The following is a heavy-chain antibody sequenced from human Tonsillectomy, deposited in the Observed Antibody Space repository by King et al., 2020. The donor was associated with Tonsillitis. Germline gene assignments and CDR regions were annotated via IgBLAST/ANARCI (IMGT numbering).Heavy chain of an antibody. CDR3: ARGTYDSSGYFDNWFDT. D-gene: IGHD3-22*01. CDR2: ISSSSSTI. V-gene: IGHV3-48*01. Sequence: VQLVESGGGLVQPGGSLRLSCAASGFTFSSYSMNWVRQAPGKGLEWVSYISSSSSTIYSADSVKGRFTISRDNAKNSLYLQMNSLRAEDTAVYYCARGTYDSSGYFDNWFDTWGQGTLVTVSA. J-gene: IGHJ5*02. CDR1: GFTFSSYS.